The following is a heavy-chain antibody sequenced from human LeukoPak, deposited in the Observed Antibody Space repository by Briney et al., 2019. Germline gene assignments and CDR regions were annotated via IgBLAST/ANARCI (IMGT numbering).Heavy chain of an antibody. J-gene: IGHJ4*02. CDR1: GYTFTSYD. CDR2: MNPNSGNT. D-gene: IGHD6-13*01. CDR3: ARGLGSSWGSDFDY. Sequence: ASVKVSCKASGYTFTSYDINWVRQATGQGLEWMGWMNPNSGNTGYAQKFQGRVTITRNTSISTAYMELSSLRSEDTAVYYCARGLGSSWGSDFDYWGQGTLVTVSS. V-gene: IGHV1-8*03.